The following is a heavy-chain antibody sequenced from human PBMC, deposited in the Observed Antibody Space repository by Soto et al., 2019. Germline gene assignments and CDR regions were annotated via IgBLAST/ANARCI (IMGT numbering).Heavy chain of an antibody. Sequence: ASVKVSCKAPGYTFTSYYMHWVRQAPGQGLEWMGIINPSGGSTSYAQKFQGRVTMTRDTSTSTVYMELSSLRSEDTAVYYCARDRVLQNWFDPWGQGTLVTVSS. CDR1: GYTFTSYY. CDR2: INPSGGST. J-gene: IGHJ5*02. CDR3: ARDRVLQNWFDP. D-gene: IGHD3-10*01. V-gene: IGHV1-46*01.